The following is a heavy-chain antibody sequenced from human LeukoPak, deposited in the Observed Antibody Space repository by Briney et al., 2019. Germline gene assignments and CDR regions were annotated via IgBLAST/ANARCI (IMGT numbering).Heavy chain of an antibody. J-gene: IGHJ4*02. CDR2: IYGGGNI. CDR3: ARGAGYNYPYYFDY. CDR1: GFTFSNYG. Sequence: GGSLRLSCAASGFTFSNYGVHWVRQAPGKGLEWVSVIYGGGNIYYADSVKGRFTISRDNSKNTLYLQMNSLRAEDTAVYYCARGAGYNYPYYFDYWGQGTLVTVSS. D-gene: IGHD5-24*01. V-gene: IGHV3-53*01.